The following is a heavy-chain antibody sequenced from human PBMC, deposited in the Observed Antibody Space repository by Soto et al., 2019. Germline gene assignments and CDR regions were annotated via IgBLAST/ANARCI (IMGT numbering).Heavy chain of an antibody. CDR1: GGSISSGGYY. V-gene: IGHV4-31*03. J-gene: IGHJ5*02. D-gene: IGHD3-22*01. CDR3: AREDYYDSSGNIDP. Sequence: SETLSLTCTVSGGSISSGGYYWSWIRQHPGKGLEWIGYIYYSGSTYYNPSLKSRVTISVDTSKNQSSLKLSSVTAADTAVYYCAREDYYDSSGNIDPWGQGTLVTVSS. CDR2: IYYSGST.